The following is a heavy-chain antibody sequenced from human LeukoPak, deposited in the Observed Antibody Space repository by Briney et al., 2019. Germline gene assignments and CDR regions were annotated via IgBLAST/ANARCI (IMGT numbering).Heavy chain of an antibody. CDR1: GGSISNYY. Sequence: SETLSLTCTVSGGSISNYYWSWIRQPAGKGLEWIGRIYTSGSTNYNPSLKSRVTMSVDTSKNQSSLKLSSVTAADTAVYYCARAPSAGSYSFYYFDYWGQGTLVTVSS. J-gene: IGHJ4*02. V-gene: IGHV4-4*07. CDR2: IYTSGST. CDR3: ARAPSAGSYSFYYFDY. D-gene: IGHD3-10*01.